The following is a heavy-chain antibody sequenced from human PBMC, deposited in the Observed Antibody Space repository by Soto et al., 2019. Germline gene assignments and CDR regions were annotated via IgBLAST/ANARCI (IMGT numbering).Heavy chain of an antibody. J-gene: IGHJ4*02. CDR2: ISAYNGNT. CDR1: GYTFTSYG. D-gene: IGHD4-17*01. V-gene: IGHV1-18*01. Sequence: GASVKVSCKASGYTFTSYGISWVRQAPGQGLEWKGWISAYNGNTNYAQKLQGRVTMTTDTSTSTAYMELRSLRSDDTSVYYFARERDYGDPIAIHLIDYWGQGTLVTVSS. CDR3: ARERDYGDPIAIHLIDY.